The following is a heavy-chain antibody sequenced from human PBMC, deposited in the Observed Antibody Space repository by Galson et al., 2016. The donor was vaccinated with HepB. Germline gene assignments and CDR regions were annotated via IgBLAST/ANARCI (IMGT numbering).Heavy chain of an antibody. D-gene: IGHD3-22*01. CDR1: GYNFTNYW. CDR3: ARHPITMMIVGAFDF. CDR2: IYPGDSDT. J-gene: IGHJ4*02. Sequence: QSGAEVKKPGESLKISCKGSGYNFTNYWIGWVRQMPGKGLEWMGIIYPGDSDTRYSPSFQGQVTISADKSISTAYLQWSSLRASDTAMYYCARHPITMMIVGAFDFWGQGTLVTVSS. V-gene: IGHV5-51*01.